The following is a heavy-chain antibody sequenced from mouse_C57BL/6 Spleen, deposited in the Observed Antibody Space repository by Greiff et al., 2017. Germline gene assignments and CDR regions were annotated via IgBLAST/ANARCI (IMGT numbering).Heavy chain of an antibody. CDR2: ISDGGSYT. J-gene: IGHJ1*03. CDR1: GFTFSSYA. CDR3: ARGASARYFDV. Sequence: EVQVVESGGGLVKPGGSLKLSCAASGFTFSSYAMSWVRQTPEKRLEWVATISDGGSYTYYPDNVKGRFTISRDNSKNNLYLQMSHLKSEDTAMYYCARGASARYFDVWGTGTTVTVSS. V-gene: IGHV5-4*01. D-gene: IGHD3-1*01.